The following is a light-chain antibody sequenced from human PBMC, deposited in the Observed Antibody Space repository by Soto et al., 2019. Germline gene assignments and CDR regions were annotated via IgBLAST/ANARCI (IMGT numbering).Light chain of an antibody. J-gene: IGLJ3*02. CDR2: STN. V-gene: IGLV8-61*01. Sequence: QTVVTQEPSVSVSPGGTVTLTCGLSSGSVSTSYYPSWYQQTPGQAPRTLIYSTNTRSSGVPDRFSGSILGNKAALTISGAQADDESDYYCVLYMGSGIWVFGGGTNVTVL. CDR3: VLYMGSGIWV. CDR1: SGSVSTSYY.